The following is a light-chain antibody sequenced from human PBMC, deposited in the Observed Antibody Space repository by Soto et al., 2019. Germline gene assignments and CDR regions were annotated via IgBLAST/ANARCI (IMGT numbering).Light chain of an antibody. V-gene: IGLV1-40*01. CDR3: RSYDSSLSGWV. Sequence: QSVLTQPPSVSGAPGQRVTISCTGSSSNIGAGYDVHWYQQLPGTAPKLLIYGNSNRPSGVPDRFSGSKSGTSASLAITGRQAEDEADYCCRSYDSSLSGWVFGGGTKLTVL. J-gene: IGLJ3*02. CDR2: GNS. CDR1: SSNIGAGYD.